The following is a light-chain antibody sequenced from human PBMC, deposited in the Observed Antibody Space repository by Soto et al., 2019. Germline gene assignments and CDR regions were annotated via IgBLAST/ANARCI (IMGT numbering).Light chain of an antibody. CDR1: SSDVGAYNY. Sequence: SALTQPRSVSGSPGQSVTTSCTGTSSDVGAYNYVSWYQRHAGKGPKLIIHDVSARPSGVPDRFSASKSGNTASLTISGLQTEDEADYYCSSYAGNYVYVFGSGTKVTVL. CDR3: SSYAGNYVYV. V-gene: IGLV2-11*01. J-gene: IGLJ1*01. CDR2: DVS.